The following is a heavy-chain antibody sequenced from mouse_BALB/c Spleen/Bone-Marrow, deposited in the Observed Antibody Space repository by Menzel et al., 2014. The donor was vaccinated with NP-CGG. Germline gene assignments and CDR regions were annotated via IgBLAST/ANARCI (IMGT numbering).Heavy chain of an antibody. D-gene: IGHD1-2*01. CDR1: GFAFSSYD. Sequence: EVKVVESGGGLVKPGGSLKLSCAASGFAFSSYDMSWVRQTPEKRLEWVVYISSGGGSTYYPDTVKGRFTISRDNAKNTLYLQMSSLKSEDTAMYYCARRYGYGAMDYWGQGTSVTVSS. CDR2: ISSGGGST. J-gene: IGHJ4*01. V-gene: IGHV5-12-1*01. CDR3: ARRYGYGAMDY.